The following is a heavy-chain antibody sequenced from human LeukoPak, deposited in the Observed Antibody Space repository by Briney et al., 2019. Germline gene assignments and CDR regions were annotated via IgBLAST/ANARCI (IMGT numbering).Heavy chain of an antibody. Sequence: SETLSLTCAVYGASYNAYYWSWIRQPPGKGLEWIGDIDHRGTATYNPSLKSRLTISVDTSKNQFSLKLSSVTAADTAVYYCARGVKAETWGQGTLVTVSS. CDR1: GASYNAYY. D-gene: IGHD2-15*01. J-gene: IGHJ5*02. V-gene: IGHV4-34*01. CDR3: ARGVKAET. CDR2: IDHRGTA.